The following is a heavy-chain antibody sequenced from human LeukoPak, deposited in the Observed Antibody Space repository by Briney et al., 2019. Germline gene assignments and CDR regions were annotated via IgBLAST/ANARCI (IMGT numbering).Heavy chain of an antibody. CDR2: IYTSGST. J-gene: IGHJ6*03. CDR3: ARDEPCYYYYYYMDV. Sequence: SETLSLTCTVSGGSISSYYWSWIRQPAGKGLEWIGRIYTSGSTNYNPSLKSRVTMSVDTSKNQFSLKLSSVTAADTAVYYCARDEPCYYYYYYMDVWGKGTTVTVSS. D-gene: IGHD1-14*01. V-gene: IGHV4-4*07. CDR1: GGSISSYY.